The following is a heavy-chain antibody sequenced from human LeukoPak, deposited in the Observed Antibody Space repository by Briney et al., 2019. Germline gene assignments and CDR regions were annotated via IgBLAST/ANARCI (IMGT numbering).Heavy chain of an antibody. J-gene: IGHJ5*02. CDR2: INQGGNEK. CDR1: GFTFSSYW. CDR3: AKDKGARLFDP. D-gene: IGHD6-25*01. V-gene: IGHV3-7*01. Sequence: QPGGSLRLSCAASGFTFSSYWMSWVRQAPGKGLEWVANINQGGNEKYYVDSVKGRFTISRDNAKNSLYLEMNSLRAEDTAVYYCAKDKGARLFDPWGQGTLVTVSS.